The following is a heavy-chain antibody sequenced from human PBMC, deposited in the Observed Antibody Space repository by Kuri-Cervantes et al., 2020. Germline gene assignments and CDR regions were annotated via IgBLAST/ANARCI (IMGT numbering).Heavy chain of an antibody. D-gene: IGHD6-13*01. V-gene: IGHV3-9*01. CDR2: ISWNSGSI. CDR3: ARSTPLAGIAAAGFMDD. J-gene: IGHJ4*02. Sequence: SLKISRAASGFTFDDYAMHWVRQAPGKGLEWVSGISWNSGSIGYADSVKGRLTISRDNAKNPLYLQMISLRDEDTAVYYCARSTPLAGIAAAGFMDDWGQGTLVTVSS. CDR1: GFTFDDYA.